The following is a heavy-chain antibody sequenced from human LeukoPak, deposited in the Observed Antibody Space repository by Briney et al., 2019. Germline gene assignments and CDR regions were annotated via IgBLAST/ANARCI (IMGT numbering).Heavy chain of an antibody. CDR2: INQDGSEK. CDR1: GFTFSTYW. Sequence: GGSLRLSCAASGFTFSTYWMSWVSQAPGKGLEWVANINQDGSEKYYVDSVKGRFTISRDNAKNSLYLQMNSLRAEDTAVYYCARGYTVTYYYYYYMDAWGKGTTVTVSS. CDR3: ARGYTVTYYYYYYMDA. J-gene: IGHJ6*03. V-gene: IGHV3-7*04. D-gene: IGHD4-11*01.